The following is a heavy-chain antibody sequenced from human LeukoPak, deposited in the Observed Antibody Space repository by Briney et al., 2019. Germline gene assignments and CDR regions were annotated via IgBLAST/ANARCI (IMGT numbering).Heavy chain of an antibody. CDR1: GGSISSSNW. D-gene: IGHD3-9*01. J-gene: IGHJ3*02. CDR3: ARDLYDILTGYYLLRGAFDI. CDR2: ICHSGST. Sequence: SGTLSLTCAVSGGSISSSNWWSWVRQPPGKGLEWIGEICHSGSTNCNPSLKSRVTISVDKSKNQFSLKLSSVTATDTAVYYCARDLYDILTGYYLLRGAFDIWGQGTMVTVSS. V-gene: IGHV4-4*02.